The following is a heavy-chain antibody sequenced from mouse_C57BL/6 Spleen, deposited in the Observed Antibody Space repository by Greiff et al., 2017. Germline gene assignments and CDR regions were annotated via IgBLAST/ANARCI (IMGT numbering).Heavy chain of an antibody. Sequence: VKLVESGPGLVQPSQSLSITCTVSGFSLTSYGVHWVRQSPGKGLEWLGVIWRGGSTDYNAAFMSRLSITTDNSKSQVFFKMNRLQADDTAIYYCAKRGLDYYGSSYYAMDYWGQGTSVTVSS. D-gene: IGHD1-1*01. CDR1: GFSLTSYG. CDR2: IWRGGST. V-gene: IGHV2-5*01. CDR3: AKRGLDYYGSSYYAMDY. J-gene: IGHJ4*01.